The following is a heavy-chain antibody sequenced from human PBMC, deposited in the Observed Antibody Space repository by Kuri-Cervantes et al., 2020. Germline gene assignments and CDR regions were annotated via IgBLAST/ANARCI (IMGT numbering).Heavy chain of an antibody. CDR2: ISSSSSYI. CDR1: GFTFSSYS. D-gene: IGHD6-13*01. CDR3: ARDKSFGTNTQLVVGGVLYYYYGMDV. Sequence: GESLKISCAASGFTFSSYSMNWVRQAPGKGLEWVSSISSSSSYIYYADSVKGRFTISRGNAKNSLYLQMNSLRAEDTAVYYCARDKSFGTNTQLVVGGVLYYYYGMDVWGQGTTVTVSS. V-gene: IGHV3-21*01. J-gene: IGHJ6*02.